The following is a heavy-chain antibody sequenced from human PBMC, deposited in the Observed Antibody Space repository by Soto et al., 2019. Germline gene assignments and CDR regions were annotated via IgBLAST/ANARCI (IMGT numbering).Heavy chain of an antibody. V-gene: IGHV1-2*04. CDR3: ARMRVRSGYDYYYGMDV. J-gene: IGHJ6*02. CDR2: INPNSGGT. CDR1: GYTFTGYY. D-gene: IGHD5-12*01. Sequence: ASVKVSCKASGYTFTGYYMHWVRQAPGQGLEWMGWINPNSGGTNYAQKFQGWVTMTRDTSISTAYMELSRLRSDDTAVYYCARMRVRSGYDYYYGMDVWGQGTTVTVSS.